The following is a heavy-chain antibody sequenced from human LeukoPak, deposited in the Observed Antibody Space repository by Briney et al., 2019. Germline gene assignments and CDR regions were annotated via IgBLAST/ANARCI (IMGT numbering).Heavy chain of an antibody. J-gene: IGHJ4*02. CDR2: IDPDGSHQ. Sequence: GGSLRLSCAASGFTFSSYSMNWVRQAPGKGLEWVANIDPDGSHQYYVDSVKGRFTISKDNAKNSLYLQMNSLRAEDTAVYYCARGGIAAAGGFDYWGQGTLVTVSS. D-gene: IGHD6-13*01. CDR3: ARGGIAAAGGFDY. CDR1: GFTFSSYS. V-gene: IGHV3-7*01.